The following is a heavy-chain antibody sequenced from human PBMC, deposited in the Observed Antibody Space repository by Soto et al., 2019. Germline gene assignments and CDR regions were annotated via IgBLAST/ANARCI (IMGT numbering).Heavy chain of an antibody. D-gene: IGHD6-19*01. V-gene: IGHV1-3*01. CDR1: GYTFTNYA. CDR3: ARDKMGDSSGWYPDAFDI. CDR2: IHAGNGNT. Sequence: ASVKVSCKASGYTFTNYAMNWVRQAPGQRLEWMGWIHAGNGNTKCSQKFQGRVIITRDTSASTAYMELSSLRSEDTAVYYCARDKMGDSSGWYPDAFDIWGQGTMVTVSS. J-gene: IGHJ3*02.